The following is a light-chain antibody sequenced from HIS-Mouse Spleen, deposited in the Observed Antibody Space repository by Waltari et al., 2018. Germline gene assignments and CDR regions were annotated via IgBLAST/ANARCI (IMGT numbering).Light chain of an antibody. Sequence: SYELTQPPSVXXSXGQTARIXRSGDXLPKQYXXXYQQKPGQAPVLVIYKDSERPSGIPERFSGSSSGTTVTLTISGVQAEDEADYYCQSADSSGTYWVFGGGTKLTVL. CDR1: XLPKQY. V-gene: IGLV3-25*03. CDR3: QSADSSGTYWV. CDR2: KDS. J-gene: IGLJ3*02.